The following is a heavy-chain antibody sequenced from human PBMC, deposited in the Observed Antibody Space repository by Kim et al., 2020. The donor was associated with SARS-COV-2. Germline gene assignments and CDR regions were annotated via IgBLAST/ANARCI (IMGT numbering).Heavy chain of an antibody. V-gene: IGHV2-5*02. CDR3: AHRLATIVGWPYFDY. CDR2: IYWDDEK. J-gene: IGHJ4*02. Sequence: SGPTLVKPTQTLTLTCTFSGFSLSTSGVGVGWIRQPPGKALEWLALIYWDDEKSYSPSLKSRLTITKDTSKNQVVLTVTNMDPVDTATYYCAHRLATIVGWPYFDYWGQGTLVTVSS. D-gene: IGHD6-19*01. CDR1: GFSLSTSGVG.